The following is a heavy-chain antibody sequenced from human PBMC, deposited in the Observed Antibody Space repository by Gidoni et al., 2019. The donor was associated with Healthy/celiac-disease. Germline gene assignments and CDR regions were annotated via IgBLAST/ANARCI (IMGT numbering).Heavy chain of an antibody. CDR2: ISYDGSNK. CDR1: GFTFSSYA. J-gene: IGHJ3*02. CDR3: AKDSGPDVDTAMSGRRGGAFDI. Sequence: QVQLVESGGGVVQPGRSLRLSCAASGFTFSSYAMHWVRQAPGKGLEWVAVISYDGSNKYYADSVKGRFTISRDNSKNTLYLQMNSLRAEDTAVYYCAKDSGPDVDTAMSGRRGGAFDIWGQGTMVTVSS. V-gene: IGHV3-30*04. D-gene: IGHD5-18*01.